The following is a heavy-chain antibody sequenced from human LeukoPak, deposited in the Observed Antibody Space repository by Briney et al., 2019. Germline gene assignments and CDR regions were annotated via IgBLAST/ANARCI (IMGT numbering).Heavy chain of an antibody. D-gene: IGHD6-13*01. CDR2: IPYSGNT. CDR1: GGSISSYY. Sequence: SETLSLTCTVSGGSISSYYWNWIRQPPGKGLEWIGYIPYSGNTNYHPSLKSRVTISVDTSKNQFSLKLSSVTAADTAVYFCATYTIAAGGYYYYGMDVWGQGTTVTVSS. CDR3: ATYTIAAGGYYYYGMDV. V-gene: IGHV4-59*08. J-gene: IGHJ6*02.